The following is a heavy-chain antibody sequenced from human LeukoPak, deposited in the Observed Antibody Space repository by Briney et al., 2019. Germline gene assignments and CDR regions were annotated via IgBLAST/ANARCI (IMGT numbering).Heavy chain of an antibody. CDR1: GYTFTGYY. J-gene: IGHJ4*02. V-gene: IGHV1-2*02. CDR3: ARGRGYSSSGDY. D-gene: IGHD6-6*01. Sequence: ASVKVSCKASGYTFTGYYMHWVRQAPGQGLEWMGWINPNGGGTNYAQKFQGRVTMTRDTSISTAYMELSRLRSDDTAVYYCARGRGYSSSGDYWGQGTLVTVSS. CDR2: INPNGGGT.